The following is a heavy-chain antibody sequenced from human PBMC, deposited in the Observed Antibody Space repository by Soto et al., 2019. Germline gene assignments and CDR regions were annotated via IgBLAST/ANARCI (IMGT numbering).Heavy chain of an antibody. CDR2: ISGSGGST. CDR3: AKDRDGSGSRGFNWFDP. J-gene: IGHJ5*02. D-gene: IGHD3-10*01. CDR1: GFTFSSYA. V-gene: IGHV3-23*01. Sequence: EVQLLESGGGLVQPGGSLRLSCAASGFTFSSYAMSWVRQAPGKGLEWVSAISGSGGSTYYADSVKGRFTISRDNSKNTLYLQMNSLRAEDTAVYYCAKDRDGSGSRGFNWFDPWGQGTLVTVSS.